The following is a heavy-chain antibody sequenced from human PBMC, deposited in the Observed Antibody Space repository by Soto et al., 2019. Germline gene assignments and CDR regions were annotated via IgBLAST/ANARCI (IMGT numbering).Heavy chain of an antibody. CDR2: MNPNSGNT. V-gene: IGHV1-8*01. CDR3: ARVEVPSYYDFWSGYYISWFDP. J-gene: IGHJ5*02. D-gene: IGHD3-3*01. CDR1: GYTFTSYD. Sequence: GASVKVSCKASGYTFTSYDINWVRQATGQGLEWMGWMNPNSGNTGYAQKFQGRVTMTRNTSISTAYMELSSLRSEDTAVYYCARVEVPSYYDFWSGYYISWFDPWGQGTLVTVSS.